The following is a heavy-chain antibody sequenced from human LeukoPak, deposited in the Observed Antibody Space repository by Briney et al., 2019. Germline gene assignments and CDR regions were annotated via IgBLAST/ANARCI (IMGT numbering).Heavy chain of an antibody. CDR2: ISYDGSNK. CDR3: ARFSNLYYYYGMDV. V-gene: IGHV3-30-3*01. Sequence: GRSLRLSCAASGFTFSSYAMHWVRQAPGKGLEWVAVISYDGSNKYYADSVKGRFTISRDNAKNSLYLQMNSLRAEDTAVYYCARFSNLYYYYGMDVWGQGTTVTVSS. CDR1: GFTFSSYA. D-gene: IGHD4-11*01. J-gene: IGHJ6*02.